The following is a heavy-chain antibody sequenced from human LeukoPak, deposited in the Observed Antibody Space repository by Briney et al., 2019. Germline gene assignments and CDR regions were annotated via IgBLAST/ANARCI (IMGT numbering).Heavy chain of an antibody. J-gene: IGHJ4*02. D-gene: IGHD3-22*01. Sequence: GGSLRLSCRASGFSFTTYSMNWVRQAPGKGLEWVSVIRAEGHRTYYADSVKGRFTISRDNSKNTLYLQMNSLRAEDTAVYYCAKDSFFGYYDSSGYYPPYYFDYWGQGTLVTVSS. CDR1: GFSFTTYS. CDR3: AKDSFFGYYDSSGYYPPYYFDY. V-gene: IGHV3-23*01. CDR2: IRAEGHRT.